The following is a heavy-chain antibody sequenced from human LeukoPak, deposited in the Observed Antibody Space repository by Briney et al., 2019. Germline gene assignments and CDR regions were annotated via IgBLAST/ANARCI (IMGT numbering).Heavy chain of an antibody. J-gene: IGHJ4*02. CDR3: ARTLTVTTGDY. D-gene: IGHD4-17*01. CDR2: INHSGST. Sequence: PSETLSLTCAVYGGSFSGYYWSWIRQPPGKGLEWIGEINHSGSTNYNPSLKSRVTISVGTSKNQFSLKLSSVTAADTAVYYCARTLTVTTGDYWGQGTLVTVSS. CDR1: GGSFSGYY. V-gene: IGHV4-34*01.